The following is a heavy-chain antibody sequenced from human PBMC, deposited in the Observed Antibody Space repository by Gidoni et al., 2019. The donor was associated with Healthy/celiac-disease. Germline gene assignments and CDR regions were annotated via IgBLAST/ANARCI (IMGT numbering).Heavy chain of an antibody. CDR3: ASQPRGGALDY. D-gene: IGHD3-16*01. V-gene: IGHV3-30*03. Sequence: QVQLVESGGGVVQPGRSLRLSCAASGFTFSSYGMHWVRQAPGKGLEWVAVISYDGSNKYYADSVKGRFTISRDNSKNTLYLQMNSLRAEDTAVYYCASQPRGGALDYWGQGTLVTVSS. CDR2: ISYDGSNK. J-gene: IGHJ4*02. CDR1: GFTFSSYG.